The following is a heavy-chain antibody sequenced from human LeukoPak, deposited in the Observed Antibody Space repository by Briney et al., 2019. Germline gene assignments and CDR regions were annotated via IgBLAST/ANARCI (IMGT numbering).Heavy chain of an antibody. CDR2: ISAYNGNT. CDR1: GYTFTSYG. Sequence: ASVKVSCKASGYTFTSYGISWVRQAPGQGLEWMGWISAYNGNTNYAQKLQGRVTTTTDTSTSTAYMELRSLRSDDTAVYYCARDYYDSSGYSYFDYWGQGTLVTVSS. V-gene: IGHV1-18*01. CDR3: ARDYYDSSGYSYFDY. D-gene: IGHD3-22*01. J-gene: IGHJ4*02.